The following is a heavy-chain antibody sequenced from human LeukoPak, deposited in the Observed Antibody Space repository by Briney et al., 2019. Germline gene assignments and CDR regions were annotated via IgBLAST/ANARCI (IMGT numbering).Heavy chain of an antibody. CDR1: GASISSHY. V-gene: IGHV4-59*11. CDR2: IYYSGTA. Sequence: SETLSLTCSVSGASISSHYWSWIRQPPGKGLEWIGFIYYSGTANYNPSLKSRVTISVDTSKNQFSLKLTSVTAADTAVYYCARVNTEGSADYWGQGTLVTVSS. D-gene: IGHD6-19*01. CDR3: ARVNTEGSADY. J-gene: IGHJ4*02.